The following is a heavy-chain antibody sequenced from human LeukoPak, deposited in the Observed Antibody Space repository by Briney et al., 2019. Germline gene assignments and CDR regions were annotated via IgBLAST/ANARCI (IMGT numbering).Heavy chain of an antibody. Sequence: SVKVSCKASGGTFSSYAISWVRQAPGQGLEWMGGIIPIFGTANYAQKFQGRVTITADESTSTAYMELSSLRSEDTAVYYCASPEYSSRRGAFDIWGQGTMVTVSS. D-gene: IGHD6-6*01. CDR2: IIPIFGTA. J-gene: IGHJ3*02. CDR3: ASPEYSSRRGAFDI. V-gene: IGHV1-69*13. CDR1: GGTFSSYA.